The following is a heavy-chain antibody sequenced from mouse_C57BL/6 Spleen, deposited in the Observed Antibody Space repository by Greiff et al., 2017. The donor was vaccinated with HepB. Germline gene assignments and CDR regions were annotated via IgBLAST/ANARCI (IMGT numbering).Heavy chain of an antibody. V-gene: IGHV5-17*01. D-gene: IGHD1-1*01. Sequence: EVQVVESGGGLVKPGGSLKLSCAASGFTFSDYGMHWVRQAPEKGLEWVAYISSGSSTIYYADTVKGRFTISRDNAKNTLFLQMTSLRSEDTAMYYCASTTVVAWGWYFDVWGTGTTVTVSS. CDR1: GFTFSDYG. J-gene: IGHJ1*03. CDR2: ISSGSSTI. CDR3: ASTTVVAWGWYFDV.